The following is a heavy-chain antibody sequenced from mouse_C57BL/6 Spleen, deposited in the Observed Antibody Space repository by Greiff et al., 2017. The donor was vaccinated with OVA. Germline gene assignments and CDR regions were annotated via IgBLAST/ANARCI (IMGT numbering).Heavy chain of an antibody. CDR1: GYTFTDYY. CDR3: ARIPMCRGFDY. CDR2: INPNNGGT. D-gene: IGHD1-1*02. V-gene: IGHV1-26*01. J-gene: IGHJ2*01. Sequence: EVQLQQSGPELVKPGASVKISCKASGYTFTDYYMNWVKQSHGKSLEWIGDINPNNGGTSYNQTFKGKATLTVDKSSSTAYMDVRSLTSEDSAVYYCARIPMCRGFDYWGQGTALTVSS.